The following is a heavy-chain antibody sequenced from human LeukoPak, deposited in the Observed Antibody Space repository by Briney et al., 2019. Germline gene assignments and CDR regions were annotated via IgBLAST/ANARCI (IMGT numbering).Heavy chain of an antibody. J-gene: IGHJ4*02. Sequence: PGGSLRLSCAASGFTVSSNYMSWVRQAPGKGLEWVSVIYSGGSTYYADSVKGRFTISRDNSKNTLFLQMDSLRAEDTAVYYCARLGPYSFDYWGQGTLVTVSP. CDR2: IYSGGST. CDR1: GFTVSSNY. V-gene: IGHV3-53*01. D-gene: IGHD3-16*01. CDR3: ARLGPYSFDY.